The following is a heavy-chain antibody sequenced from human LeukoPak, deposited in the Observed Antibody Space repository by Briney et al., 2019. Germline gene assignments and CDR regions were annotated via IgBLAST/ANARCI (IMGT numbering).Heavy chain of an antibody. CDR3: AREPVEMATITFIDY. V-gene: IGHV4-61*01. Sequence: SETLSLTCTVSGGSVSSGSYYWSWMRQPPGKGLEWIGYIYYSGSTNYNPSLKSRVTISVDTSKNQFSLKLSSVTAADTAVYYCAREPVEMATITFIDYWGQGTLVTVSS. J-gene: IGHJ4*02. D-gene: IGHD5-24*01. CDR2: IYYSGST. CDR1: GGSVSSGSYY.